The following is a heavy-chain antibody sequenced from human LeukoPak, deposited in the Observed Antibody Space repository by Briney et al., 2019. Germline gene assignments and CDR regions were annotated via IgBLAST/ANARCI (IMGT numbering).Heavy chain of an antibody. CDR2: IIPIFGTA. J-gene: IGHJ4*02. Sequence: SVKVSCKASGGTFSSYAISWVRQAPGQGLEWMGGIIPIFGTANYAQKFQGRVTITADESTSTAYMELSSLRSEDTAVYYCARGRRIGYCSSTSCPYYFGYWGQGTLVNGSS. D-gene: IGHD2-2*01. V-gene: IGHV1-69*01. CDR3: ARGRRIGYCSSTSCPYYFGY. CDR1: GGTFSSYA.